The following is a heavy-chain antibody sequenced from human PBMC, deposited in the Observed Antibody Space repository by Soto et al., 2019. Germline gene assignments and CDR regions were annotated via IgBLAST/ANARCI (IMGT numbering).Heavy chain of an antibody. J-gene: IGHJ6*03. V-gene: IGHV1-18*01. CDR1: GYTFTSHG. CDR3: APIVRVSNIDYSHYINV. D-gene: IGHD3-10*01. CDR2: ISAYNGDT. Sequence: SGAEVKKPGASVKVSCKASGYTFTSHGISWVRQAPGQGLEWMGWISAYNGDTNYAQKLQGRVTVTTDTSTSTAYMELRSLRSEDTAVYYCAPIVRVSNIDYSHYINVWGKGTTVTVSS.